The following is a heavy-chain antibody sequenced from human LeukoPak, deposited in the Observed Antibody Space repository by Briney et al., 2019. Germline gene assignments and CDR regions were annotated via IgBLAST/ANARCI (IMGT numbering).Heavy chain of an antibody. V-gene: IGHV1-8*01. CDR2: MNPNSANT. J-gene: IGHJ4*02. CDR1: GYTFTNYD. Sequence: GASVKVSCKASGYTFTNYDINWVRQATGQGLEWMGWMNPNSANTGYAQKFPGRVTMTRNTSISTAYMELSSLRSEDTAVYYCARVNCSSTSCRSKFLDYWGQGTLVTVSS. CDR3: ARVNCSSTSCRSKFLDY. D-gene: IGHD2-2*01.